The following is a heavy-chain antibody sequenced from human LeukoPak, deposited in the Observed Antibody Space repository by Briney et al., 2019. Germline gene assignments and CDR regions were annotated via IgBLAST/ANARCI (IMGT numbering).Heavy chain of an antibody. CDR1: GGSISSYY. Sequence: TSETLSLTCSVSGGSISSYYWSWIRQPPGKGLEWIGYIYYSGSTNYNPSLKSRVTISVDTSKNQFSLRLSSVTAADTAVYYCARVEQLVVFDYWGQGTLVTVSS. J-gene: IGHJ4*02. CDR3: ARVEQLVVFDY. V-gene: IGHV4-59*01. CDR2: IYYSGST. D-gene: IGHD6-13*01.